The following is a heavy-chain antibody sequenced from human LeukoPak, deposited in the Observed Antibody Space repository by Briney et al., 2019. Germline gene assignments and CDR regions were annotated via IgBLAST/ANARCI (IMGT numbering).Heavy chain of an antibody. CDR2: IYHSGST. CDR1: GGSISSSNW. D-gene: IGHD6-13*01. CDR3: ASRRGGQQLVQGAFDI. J-gene: IGHJ3*02. V-gene: IGHV4-4*02. Sequence: SGTLSLTCAVSGGSISSSNWWSWVRQPPGKGVEGIGEIYHSGSTNYNPSLKSRVTISVDKSKNQFSLKLSSVTAADTAVYYCASRRGGQQLVQGAFDIWGQGTMVTVSS.